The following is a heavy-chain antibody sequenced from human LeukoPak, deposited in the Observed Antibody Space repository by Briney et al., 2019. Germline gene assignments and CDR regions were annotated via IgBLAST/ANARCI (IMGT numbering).Heavy chain of an antibody. J-gene: IGHJ3*02. CDR1: GFTFSVYS. Sequence: GGSLRLSCAASGFTFSVYSMNCVCEAPGEGLEWVSSISSSGDYIYYADSVKGRFTISRDNSKNSLYLQMNSLRAEDTAVYYCARDSQTRSVFDIWGQGTMVTVSS. CDR3: ARDSQTRSVFDI. D-gene: IGHD3-3*01. CDR2: ISSSGDYI. V-gene: IGHV3-21*01.